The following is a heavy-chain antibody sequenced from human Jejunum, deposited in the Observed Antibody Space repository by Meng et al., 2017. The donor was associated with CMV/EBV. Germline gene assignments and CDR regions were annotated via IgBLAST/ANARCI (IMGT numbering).Heavy chain of an antibody. CDR1: GFTLSDHH. D-gene: IGHD1-26*01. Sequence: SGFTLSDHHMDWVRQAPGKGLEWLVHSRNKANRYTTEYAASVKGRFTISRDDSENSLYLQMSSLKTEDTAVYYCARVLGGSRGSYDYWGQGTLVTVS. J-gene: IGHJ4*02. CDR3: ARVLGGSRGSYDY. V-gene: IGHV3-72*01. CDR2: SRNKANRYTT.